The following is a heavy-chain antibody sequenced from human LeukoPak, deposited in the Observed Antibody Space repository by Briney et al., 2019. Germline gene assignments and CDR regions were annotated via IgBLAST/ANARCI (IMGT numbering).Heavy chain of an antibody. Sequence: GGSLRLSCAASGFTFSSYDMHWVRQATGKGLEWVSAIGTAGDTYYPGSVKGRFTISRENAKNSFYLQMNSLRAGDTAVYYCVRGDWGDSLDYWGQGTLVTVSS. D-gene: IGHD7-27*01. CDR3: VRGDWGDSLDY. J-gene: IGHJ4*02. CDR2: IGTAGDT. V-gene: IGHV3-13*01. CDR1: GFTFSSYD.